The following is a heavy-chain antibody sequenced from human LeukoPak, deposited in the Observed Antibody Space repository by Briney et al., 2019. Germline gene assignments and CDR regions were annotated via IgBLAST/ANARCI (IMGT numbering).Heavy chain of an antibody. J-gene: IGHJ4*02. V-gene: IGHV4-39*01. D-gene: IGHD6-19*01. Sequence: SETLSLTCTVSGGSISSSSYYWGWIRQPPGKGLEWIGSIYYSGSTYYNPSLKSRVTISVDTSKSQFSLKLNSVTAADTAVYYCARRGSGWSREFDYWGQGTLVTISS. CDR2: IYYSGST. CDR3: ARRGSGWSREFDY. CDR1: GGSISSSSYY.